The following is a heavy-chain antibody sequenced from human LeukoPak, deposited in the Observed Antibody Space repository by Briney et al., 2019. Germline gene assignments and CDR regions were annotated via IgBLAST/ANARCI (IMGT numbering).Heavy chain of an antibody. Sequence: GGSLRLSCAAAGFTFSSYGMHWVRQAPGKGLEWVAVISYDGSNKYYEDSVKGRFTISRDNSKNTLYLQMNSLRAEDTAVYYCARENSGSYYQFDYWGQGTLVTVSS. D-gene: IGHD1-26*01. CDR2: ISYDGSNK. J-gene: IGHJ4*02. V-gene: IGHV3-30*03. CDR1: GFTFSSYG. CDR3: ARENSGSYYQFDY.